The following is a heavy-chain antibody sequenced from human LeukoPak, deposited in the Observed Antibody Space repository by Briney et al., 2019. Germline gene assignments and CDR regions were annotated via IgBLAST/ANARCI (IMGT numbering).Heavy chain of an antibody. CDR1: GGSISSSRYY. CDR2: IYYSGNT. Sequence: SETLSLTCTVSGGSISSSRYYWGWIRQPTGKGLEWIGNIYYSGNTYYNPSLKSRVTISVDTSKNQFSLKLISVTVADTAIYYCARGQGATVPQVGKNWFDPWGQGTRVTVSS. V-gene: IGHV4-39*07. J-gene: IGHJ5*02. CDR3: ARGQGATVPQVGKNWFDP. D-gene: IGHD1-26*01.